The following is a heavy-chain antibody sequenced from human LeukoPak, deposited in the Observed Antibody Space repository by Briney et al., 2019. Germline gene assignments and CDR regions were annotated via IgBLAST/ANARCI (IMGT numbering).Heavy chain of an antibody. CDR2: IIPILGIA. V-gene: IGHV1-69*04. D-gene: IGHD5-18*01. CDR3: ARVRVGSTRLVQLWLGRDYYFDY. CDR1: GGTFSSYA. J-gene: IGHJ4*02. Sequence: SVKVSCKASGGTFSSYAISWVRQAPGQGLEWMGRIIPILGIANYAQKFQGRVTITADKSTSTAYMELSSLRSEDTAVYYCARVRVGSTRLVQLWLGRDYYFDYWGQGTLVTVSS.